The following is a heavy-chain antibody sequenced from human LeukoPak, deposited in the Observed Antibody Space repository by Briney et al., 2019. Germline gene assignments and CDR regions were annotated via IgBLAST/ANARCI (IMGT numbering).Heavy chain of an antibody. Sequence: PSETLSLTCTVSGGSISPYYWSWIRQPPGKGLEWIGYIYYSGSTNYNPSLKSRVSMSVDTSKNQFSLKLNSVTAADTAVYYCASTGYSSGWYWFDYWGQGTLVTVSS. CDR3: ASTGYSSGWYWFDY. J-gene: IGHJ4*02. CDR1: GGSISPYY. D-gene: IGHD6-19*01. V-gene: IGHV4-59*01. CDR2: IYYSGST.